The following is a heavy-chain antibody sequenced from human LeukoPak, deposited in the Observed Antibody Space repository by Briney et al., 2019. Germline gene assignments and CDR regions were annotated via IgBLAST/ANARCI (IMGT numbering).Heavy chain of an antibody. CDR2: ISRSGTNK. D-gene: IGHD4-23*01. J-gene: IGHJ4*02. CDR3: ARDGDYGGYFDY. Sequence: GGSLRLSCAASGFTFSSYEMNWVRQAPRKGLEWDSYISRSGTNKYYADSVEGRFTISRENAKNSLYLQMNSLRAEDTAVYYCARDGDYGGYFDYWGQGTLVTVSS. CDR1: GFTFSSYE. V-gene: IGHV3-48*03.